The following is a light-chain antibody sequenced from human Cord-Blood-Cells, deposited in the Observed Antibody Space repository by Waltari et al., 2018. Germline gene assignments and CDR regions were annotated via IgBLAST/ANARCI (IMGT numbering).Light chain of an antibody. CDR2: AAS. J-gene: IGKJ2*01. Sequence: DIQMTQSPSSRSASVGDRVTSTCRASQSISSYLNWYQQKPGKAPNLLIYAASSLKSGVPSRFSGSGSGTDFTLTISSLQPEDFATYYCQQSYSTPYTFGQGTKRDIK. V-gene: IGKV1-39*01. CDR1: QSISSY. CDR3: QQSYSTPYT.